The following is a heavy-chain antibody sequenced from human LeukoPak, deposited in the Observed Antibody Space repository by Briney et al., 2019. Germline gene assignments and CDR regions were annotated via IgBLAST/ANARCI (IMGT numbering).Heavy chain of an antibody. CDR3: ARDTITIFGVVIITVGDAFDI. V-gene: IGHV1-18*01. J-gene: IGHJ3*02. D-gene: IGHD3-3*01. CDR2: ISAYNGNT. Sequence: ASVKVSCKASGGTFSSYAISWVRQAPGQGLEWMGWISAYNGNTNYAQKLQGRVTMTTDTSTSTAYMELRSLRSDDTAVYYCARDTITIFGVVIITVGDAFDIWGQGTVVTVSS. CDR1: GGTFSSYA.